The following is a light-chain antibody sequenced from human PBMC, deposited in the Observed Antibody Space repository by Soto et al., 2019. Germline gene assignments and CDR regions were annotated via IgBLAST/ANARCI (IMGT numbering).Light chain of an antibody. CDR2: DAS. CDR3: QRYNNWPLT. V-gene: IGKV3D-15*01. CDR1: PGLGNKN. Sequence: EVVLTQSPGTLSLSAGERATLSCRASPGLGNKNLAWYQQKPGQAPRLLVSDASSRATGIPDRFSGSGSGTKFIFTINGLQFEDFAVYYCQRYNNWPLTFVGGTKVDSK. J-gene: IGKJ4*01.